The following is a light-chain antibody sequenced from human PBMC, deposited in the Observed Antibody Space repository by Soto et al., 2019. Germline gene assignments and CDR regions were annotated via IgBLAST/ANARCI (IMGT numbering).Light chain of an antibody. CDR1: SSDVGGFRY. J-gene: IGLJ1*01. CDR2: EVN. CDR3: TSYSSGSAPYV. V-gene: IGLV2-14*01. Sequence: QTVVAQPASVSGAPGQSITISCAGTSSDVGGFRYVSWFQHLPGKAPKLVIYEVNNRPSGVSNRFSGSKSGNTASLTISGLQAEDEADYYCTSYSSGSAPYVFGTGTKVTVL.